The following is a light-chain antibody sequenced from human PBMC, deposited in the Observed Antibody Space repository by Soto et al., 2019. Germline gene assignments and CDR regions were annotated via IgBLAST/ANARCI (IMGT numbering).Light chain of an antibody. CDR2: AAS. V-gene: IGKV1-9*01. CDR3: QQYGSSPRT. J-gene: IGKJ1*01. Sequence: DIQLTQSPSFLSASVGYRVTLTCRASQGSSSYLAWYQQKPGKAPKLLIYAASTLQSGVPSRFSGSGSGTEFTLTISRLEPEDFAVYYCQQYGSSPRTFGQGTKVDI. CDR1: QGSSSY.